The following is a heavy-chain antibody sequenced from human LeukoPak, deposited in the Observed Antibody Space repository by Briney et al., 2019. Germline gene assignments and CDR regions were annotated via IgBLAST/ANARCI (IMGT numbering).Heavy chain of an antibody. Sequence: GGSLRLSCAASGFTFNTFNMNWVRQAPGKGLEWVSSITSGGDYIYYADSVKGGFTTSRDNANNSLSLQLNRLRVEDTAVYYCARGHYDVLAASYKWTPDYWGQGTLVTVSS. CDR3: ARGHYDVLAASYKWTPDY. CDR1: GFTFNTFN. J-gene: IGHJ4*02. CDR2: ITSGGDYI. D-gene: IGHD3-9*01. V-gene: IGHV3-21*01.